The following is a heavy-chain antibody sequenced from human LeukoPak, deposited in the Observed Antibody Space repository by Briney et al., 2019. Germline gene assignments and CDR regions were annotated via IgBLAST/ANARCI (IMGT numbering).Heavy chain of an antibody. CDR1: GFTFSRYW. J-gene: IGHJ1*01. CDR2: INGDGSTT. Sequence: PGGSLRLSCAASGFTFSRYWMHWVRQAPGKGLVWVSRINGDGSTTSYADSVKGGFTISRDNAKNTLYLQMNSLRAEDTAVYYCATGNYYDSRGYYTFGHWGQETLVTVSS. CDR3: ATGNYYDSRGYYTFGH. D-gene: IGHD3-22*01. V-gene: IGHV3-74*01.